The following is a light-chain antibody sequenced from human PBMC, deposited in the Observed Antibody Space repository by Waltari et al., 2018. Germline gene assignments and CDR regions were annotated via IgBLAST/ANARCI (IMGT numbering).Light chain of an antibody. CDR2: GAS. Sequence: TQSLATLSVSPGERATLSCRASQSVSSNLAWYHQRPGQAPRLLIYGASTRATGIPARFSGSGSGTEFTLTISSMQSEDFAVYYCQQYNNWPRTFGQGTKVEIK. V-gene: IGKV3-15*01. J-gene: IGKJ1*01. CDR1: QSVSSN. CDR3: QQYNNWPRT.